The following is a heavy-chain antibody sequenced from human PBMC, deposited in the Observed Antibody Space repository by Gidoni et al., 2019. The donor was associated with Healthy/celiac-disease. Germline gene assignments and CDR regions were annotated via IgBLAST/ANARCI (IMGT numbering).Heavy chain of an antibody. V-gene: IGHV4-39*01. CDR2: IYYSGST. CDR3: ARQNSVIGISLGPDAFDI. Sequence: QLQLQESGPGLVKPSETLSLPCTVSVGSLRSSSYYWGWIRQPPGKGLEWIGSIYYSGSTYYNPSLKSRVTISVDTSKNQFSLKLSSVTAADTAVYYCARQNSVIGISLGPDAFDIWGQGTMVTVSS. D-gene: IGHD2-21*01. J-gene: IGHJ3*02. CDR1: VGSLRSSSYY.